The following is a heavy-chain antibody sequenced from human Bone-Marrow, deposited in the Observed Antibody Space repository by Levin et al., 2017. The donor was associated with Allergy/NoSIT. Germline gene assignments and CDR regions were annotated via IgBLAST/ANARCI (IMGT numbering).Heavy chain of an antibody. CDR1: GFSLSSRDMG. CDR3: AHLSRRDAFDV. J-gene: IGHJ3*01. CDR2: IYWDDDK. Sequence: SGPTLVKPTQTLTLTCTFSGFSLSSRDMGVGWIRQPPGKALEWLALIYWDDDKRYSPSLKSRLSITTDTSKSQVVLTMTNMDPVDTGTYYCAHLSRRDAFDVWGPGTLVTVSS. V-gene: IGHV2-5*02.